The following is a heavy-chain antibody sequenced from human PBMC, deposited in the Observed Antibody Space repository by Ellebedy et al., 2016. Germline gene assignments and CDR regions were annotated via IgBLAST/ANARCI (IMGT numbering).Heavy chain of an antibody. Sequence: GESLKISXAASGFTFSSYAMSWVRQAPGKGLEWVSAISGSGGSTYYADSVKGRFTISRDNSKNTLYLQMNSLRAEDTAVYYCAKTAQRITMIVAPIYWGQGTLVTVSS. CDR2: ISGSGGST. CDR3: AKTAQRITMIVAPIY. CDR1: GFTFSSYA. J-gene: IGHJ4*02. V-gene: IGHV3-23*01. D-gene: IGHD3-22*01.